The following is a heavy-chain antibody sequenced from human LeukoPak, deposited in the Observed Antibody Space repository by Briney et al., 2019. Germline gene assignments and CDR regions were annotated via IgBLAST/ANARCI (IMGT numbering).Heavy chain of an antibody. CDR3: ARGGPNFWSGEYYFDY. D-gene: IGHD3-3*01. CDR2: IYYSGST. Sequence: SETLSLTCTVSGGSISSYYWSWIRQPPGKGLEWIGYIYYSGSTNYNPSLKSRVTISVDTSKNQFSLKLSSVTAADTAVYYCARGGPNFWSGEYYFDYWGQGTLVTVSS. V-gene: IGHV4-59*01. CDR1: GGSISSYY. J-gene: IGHJ4*02.